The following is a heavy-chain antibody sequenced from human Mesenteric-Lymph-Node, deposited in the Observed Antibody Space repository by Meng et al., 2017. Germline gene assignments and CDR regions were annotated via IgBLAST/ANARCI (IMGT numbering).Heavy chain of an antibody. D-gene: IGHD5-18*01. CDR3: STKVAPGYGVDV. CDR1: GFTFSNSD. J-gene: IGHJ6*02. CDR2: IDQGGSER. V-gene: IGHV3-7*01. Sequence: GESLKIPCAASGFTFSNSDMNWVHQAPGQGLEWVGNIDQGGSERNYLDAVKGRFTISRDKAKNSLYLEMNSLGAEDTAIYYFSTKVAPGYGVDVWGQGTTVTVSS.